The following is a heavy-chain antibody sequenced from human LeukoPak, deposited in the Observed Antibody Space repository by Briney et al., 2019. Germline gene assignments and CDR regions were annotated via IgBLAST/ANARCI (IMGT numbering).Heavy chain of an antibody. Sequence: SETLSLTCTVSGGSISSGSYYWSWIRQPAGKGLEWIGRIYTSGSTNYNPSLKSRVTISVDTSKSQFSLKLSSVTAADTAVYYCARDLGRTGAFDIWGQGTMVTVSS. V-gene: IGHV4-61*02. CDR3: ARDLGRTGAFDI. CDR1: GGSISSGSYY. CDR2: IYTSGST. J-gene: IGHJ3*02. D-gene: IGHD1-14*01.